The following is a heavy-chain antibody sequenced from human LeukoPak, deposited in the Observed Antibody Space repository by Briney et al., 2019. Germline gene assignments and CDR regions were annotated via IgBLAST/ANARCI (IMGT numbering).Heavy chain of an antibody. CDR1: GFIFSSYG. D-gene: IGHD3-22*01. J-gene: IGHJ4*02. V-gene: IGHV3-30*18. Sequence: GRSLRLSCAASGFIFSSYGMHWVRQAPGKGLEWVAVISYDGVNKDHTDSVKGRFTISRDNSKNTLYLQMSSLRAEDTAVYYCAKDRGRYYDSNGYYWGYYFDSWGQGILVTVST. CDR2: ISYDGVNK. CDR3: AKDRGRYYDSNGYYWGYYFDS.